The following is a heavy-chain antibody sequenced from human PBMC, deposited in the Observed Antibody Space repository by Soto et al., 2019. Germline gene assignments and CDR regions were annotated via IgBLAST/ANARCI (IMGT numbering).Heavy chain of an antibody. V-gene: IGHV4-4*07. CDR1: GGSISSYY. CDR2: IYASGST. J-gene: IGHJ6*02. Sequence: SETLSLTCTVSGGSISSYYWSWIRQPAGKGLELIGRIYASGSTNYNPSLKSRVTMSVDASKNQFSLRLSSVTAADTALYFCARVYYGSASYENYYYYGMDVWGQGTTVTVSS. D-gene: IGHD3-10*01. CDR3: ARVYYGSASYENYYYYGMDV.